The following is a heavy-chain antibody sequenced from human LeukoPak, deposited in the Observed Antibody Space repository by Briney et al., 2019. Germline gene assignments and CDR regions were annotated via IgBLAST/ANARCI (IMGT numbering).Heavy chain of an antibody. J-gene: IGHJ4*02. D-gene: IGHD3-22*01. CDR2: ISSSSSTI. Sequence: PGGSLRLPCAASGFTFSSYSMNWVRQAPGKGLEWVSYISSSSSTIYYADSVKGRFTIPRDNAKNTLYLQMNSLRAEDTAVYYCARQTYYYDSSGYYYGDWGQGTLVTVSS. CDR1: GFTFSSYS. V-gene: IGHV3-48*01. CDR3: ARQTYYYDSSGYYYGD.